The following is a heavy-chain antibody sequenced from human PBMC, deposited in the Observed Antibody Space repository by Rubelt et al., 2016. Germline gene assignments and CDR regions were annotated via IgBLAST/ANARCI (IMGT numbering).Heavy chain of an antibody. CDR3: ARDLRWCEALDY. D-gene: IGHD4/OR15-4a*01. CDR1: GGSFRGYY. V-gene: IGHV3-21*01. Sequence: EQLQQWGAGLLKPSETLSLTCAVDGGSFRGYYWTWVRQSPGKGLEWVSSISSSSSYIYYADSDKGRFTLTRNNSQNTLYLQMSSLRAEDSAVYYCARDLRWCEALDYWGQGTLVTVSS. CDR2: ISSSSSYI. J-gene: IGHJ4*02.